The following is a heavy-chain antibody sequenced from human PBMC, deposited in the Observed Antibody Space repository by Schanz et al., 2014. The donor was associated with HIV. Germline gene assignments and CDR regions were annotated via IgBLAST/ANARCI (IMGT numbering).Heavy chain of an antibody. V-gene: IGHV1-8*01. J-gene: IGHJ3*02. CDR1: GYTFTSYD. Sequence: QVQLVQSGAEVKKPGASVKVACKASGYTFTSYDINWVRQATGQGLEWMGWMNPNSGNTGYAQKFQGRVTMTRNTSISTAYMELSSLRSEDTAVYYCAREKFSTLTGYPQNAFDIWGQGTMVTVSS. CDR2: MNPNSGNT. D-gene: IGHD3-9*01. CDR3: AREKFSTLTGYPQNAFDI.